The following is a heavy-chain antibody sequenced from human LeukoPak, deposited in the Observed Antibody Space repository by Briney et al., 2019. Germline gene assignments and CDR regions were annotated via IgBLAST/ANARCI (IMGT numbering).Heavy chain of an antibody. D-gene: IGHD3-10*01. J-gene: IGHJ4*02. CDR3: ARGASGTLRSFDWLTQGPLDF. V-gene: IGHV1-2*02. CDR2: INPKSGHT. CDR1: GSFSDHF. Sequence: ASVKVSCKASGSFSDHFIHWIRQAPGHGPEWLGWINPKSGHTNYGQNFQDRVTMTRDTSITTVYMELNSLTSHDTALYYCARGASGTLRSFDWLTQGPLDFWGQGTLVTVSS.